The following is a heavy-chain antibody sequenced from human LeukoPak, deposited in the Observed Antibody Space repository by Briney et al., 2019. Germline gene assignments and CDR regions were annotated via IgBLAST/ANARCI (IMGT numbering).Heavy chain of an antibody. J-gene: IGHJ6*03. CDR3: ARDKEDYGSGRKLYYYMDV. CDR1: GYTFSNYG. V-gene: IGHV1-2*02. CDR2: INPNSGGT. D-gene: IGHD3-10*01. Sequence: GASVKVSCKASGYTFSNYGITWVRQAPGQGLEWMGWINPNSGGTNYAQKFQGRVTMTRDTSISTAYMELSRLRSDDTAVYYCARDKEDYGSGRKLYYYMDVWGKGTTVTVSS.